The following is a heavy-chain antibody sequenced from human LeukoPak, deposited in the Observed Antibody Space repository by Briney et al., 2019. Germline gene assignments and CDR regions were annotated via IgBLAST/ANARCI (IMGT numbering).Heavy chain of an antibody. D-gene: IGHD3-10*01. CDR3: ARDYGSGSYDFWFDP. Sequence: SETLSLTCTVSGGSISSGTYYWSWIRQPAGKGLEWIGRMYTSGSTNYNPSLKSRVTISVDTSKNQFSLKLSSVTAADTAVYYCARDYGSGSYDFWFDPWGQGTLVTVSS. CDR1: GGSISSGTYY. V-gene: IGHV4-61*02. CDR2: MYTSGST. J-gene: IGHJ5*02.